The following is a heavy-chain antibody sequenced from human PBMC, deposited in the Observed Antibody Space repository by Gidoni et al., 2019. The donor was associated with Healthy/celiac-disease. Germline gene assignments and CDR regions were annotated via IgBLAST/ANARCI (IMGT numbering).Heavy chain of an antibody. Sequence: EVQLVQSGAEVKKPGESLKISCKGSGYSFTSYWIGWVRQMPGKGLEWMGIIYPGDSDTRYSPSFQGQVTISADKSISTAYLQWSSLKASDTAMYYCARHEYSRSWGDAFYYYGMDVWGQGTTVTVSS. CDR2: IYPGDSDT. J-gene: IGHJ6*02. D-gene: IGHD6-6*01. CDR1: GYSFTSYW. CDR3: ARHEYSRSWGDAFYYYGMDV. V-gene: IGHV5-51*01.